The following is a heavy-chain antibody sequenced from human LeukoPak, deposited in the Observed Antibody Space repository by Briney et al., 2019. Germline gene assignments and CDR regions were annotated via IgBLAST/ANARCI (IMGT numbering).Heavy chain of an antibody. CDR1: GFTFSSYW. V-gene: IGHV3-74*01. CDR2: INSDGSST. Sequence: GGSLRLSCAASGFTFSSYWMHWVRQTPGKGLLCVSRINSDGSSTIYADSVKGRFTISRDNAKNTLYLQMNSLRAEDTAVCYCARGVVGARFDPWGQGTLVTVSS. D-gene: IGHD1-26*01. CDR3: ARGVVGARFDP. J-gene: IGHJ5*02.